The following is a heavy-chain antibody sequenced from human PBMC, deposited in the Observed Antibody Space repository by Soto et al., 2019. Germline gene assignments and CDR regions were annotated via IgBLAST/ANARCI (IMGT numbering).Heavy chain of an antibody. D-gene: IGHD2-2*01. CDR3: ASSVVVPTAPDY. Sequence: QVQLVQSGAEVKKPGASVKVSCKASGYTFTSYAMHWVRQAPGQRLEWMGWINAGNGNTKYSQKFQGRVTITRDTSASTAYMELSSLISEATAVYYCASSVVVPTAPDYWGQGTLVTVYS. V-gene: IGHV1-3*01. CDR2: INAGNGNT. CDR1: GYTFTSYA. J-gene: IGHJ4*02.